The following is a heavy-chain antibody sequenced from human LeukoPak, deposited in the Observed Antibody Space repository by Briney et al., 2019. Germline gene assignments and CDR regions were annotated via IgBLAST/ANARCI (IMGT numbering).Heavy chain of an antibody. J-gene: IGHJ4*02. CDR1: GFTFSSYA. Sequence: GGSLRLSCAASGFTFSSYAMSWVRQAPGKGLEWVSAISGSGGSTYYADSVKGRFTISRDNSKNTLYLQMNSLRAGDTAVYYCAKDRLIAEKYYFDYWGQGTLVTVSS. D-gene: IGHD6-13*01. CDR3: AKDRLIAEKYYFDY. V-gene: IGHV3-23*01. CDR2: ISGSGGST.